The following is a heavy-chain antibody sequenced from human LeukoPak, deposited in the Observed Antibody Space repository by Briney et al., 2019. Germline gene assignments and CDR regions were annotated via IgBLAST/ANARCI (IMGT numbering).Heavy chain of an antibody. D-gene: IGHD2-21*02. Sequence: GGSLRLSCAASGFTFDDYAMHWVRQAPGTGLEWVSGISWNSGSIGYADSVKGRFTISRDNAKNSLYLQMNSLRAEDTALYYCAKGTESYYYYGMDVWGQGTTVTVSS. J-gene: IGHJ6*02. CDR2: ISWNSGSI. CDR1: GFTFDDYA. V-gene: IGHV3-9*01. CDR3: AKGTESYYYYGMDV.